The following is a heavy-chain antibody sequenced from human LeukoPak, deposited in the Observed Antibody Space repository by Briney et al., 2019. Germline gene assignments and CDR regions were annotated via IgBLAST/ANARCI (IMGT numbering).Heavy chain of an antibody. CDR3: ASRVITMVRGVIDY. Sequence: PGGSLRLSCAASGFTVSSNYMSWVRQAPGKGLEWVSVIYSGGSTYYADSVKGRFTISRDNSKNTLYLQMNSLRAEDTAVYYCASRVITMVRGVIDYWGQGTLVTVSS. CDR1: GFTVSSNY. CDR2: IYSGGST. D-gene: IGHD3-10*01. V-gene: IGHV3-66*01. J-gene: IGHJ4*02.